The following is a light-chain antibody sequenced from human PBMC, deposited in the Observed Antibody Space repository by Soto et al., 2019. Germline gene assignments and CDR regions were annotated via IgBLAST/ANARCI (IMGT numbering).Light chain of an antibody. CDR3: RQATQVRT. Sequence: DIVMTQTPLSSPVTLGQPASISCRSSQSLVHSEGHTYLSWLQQRPGQPPRLLIYKISNRCSGVPDRFSGSGAGTDFTLKISRFEAEDVGVYYCRQATQVRTFGQGTKLEIK. V-gene: IGKV2-24*01. J-gene: IGKJ2*02. CDR1: QSLVHSEGHTY. CDR2: KIS.